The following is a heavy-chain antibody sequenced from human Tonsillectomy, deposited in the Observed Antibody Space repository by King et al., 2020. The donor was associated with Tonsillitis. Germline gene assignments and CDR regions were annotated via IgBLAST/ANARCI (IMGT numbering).Heavy chain of an antibody. CDR1: GGSISSGGYS. CDR3: ARGIAARLYFDY. D-gene: IGHD6-6*01. V-gene: IGHV4-30-2*01. J-gene: IGHJ4*02. CDR2: IYHSGST. Sequence: QLQESGSGLVKPSQTLSLTCAVSGGSISSGGYSWSWIRQPPGKGLEWIGYIYHSGSTYYNPSLKSRVTISVDRSKNQFSLKLSSVTAADTAAYYCARGIAARLYFDYWGQGTLVTVSS.